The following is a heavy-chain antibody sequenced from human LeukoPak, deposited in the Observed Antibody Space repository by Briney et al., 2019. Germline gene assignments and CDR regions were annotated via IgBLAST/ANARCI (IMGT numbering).Heavy chain of an antibody. CDR3: AKDPNGDYIGAFDF. Sequence: GGSLRLSCTASGFTLSNLAMNWVRQAPGKGLEWVSAISGSGVNTYYADSVKGRFSISRDNSKNTLYLQMSSLRAEDTAVYYCAKDPNGDYIGAFDFWGQRTMVTVSS. CDR1: GFTLSNLA. V-gene: IGHV3-23*01. D-gene: IGHD4-17*01. CDR2: ISGSGVNT. J-gene: IGHJ3*01.